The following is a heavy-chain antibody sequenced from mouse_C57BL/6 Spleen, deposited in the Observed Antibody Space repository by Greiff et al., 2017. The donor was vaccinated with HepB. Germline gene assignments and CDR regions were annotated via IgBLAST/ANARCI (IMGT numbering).Heavy chain of an antibody. CDR1: GFSLTSYG. D-gene: IGHD2-3*01. J-gene: IGHJ3*01. V-gene: IGHV2-3*01. CDR3: ANQGPYDGYYEFAY. Sequence: VKLMESGPGLVAPSQSLSITCTVSGFSLTSYGVSWVRQPPGKGLEWLGVIWGDGSTNYHSALISRLSISKDNSKSQVFLKLNSLQTDDTATYYCANQGPYDGYYEFAYWGQGTLVTVSA. CDR2: IWGDGST.